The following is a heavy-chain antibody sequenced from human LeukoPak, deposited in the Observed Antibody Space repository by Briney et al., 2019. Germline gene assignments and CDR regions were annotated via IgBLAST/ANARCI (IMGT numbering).Heavy chain of an antibody. D-gene: IGHD3/OR15-3a*01. V-gene: IGHV3-23*01. J-gene: IGHJ2*01. CDR2: ISGSGRAT. Sequence: PGGSLRLSCAASGLTLPRYAIAWVRQAPGRGLQWVSGISGSGRATFSSDSVNGRFTISRDNSKNTHYLQMSSLTAEDTAVYYCAKWGDFWTGLNNWYFELWGRGTLVTVSS. CDR1: GLTLPRYA. CDR3: AKWGDFWTGLNNWYFEL.